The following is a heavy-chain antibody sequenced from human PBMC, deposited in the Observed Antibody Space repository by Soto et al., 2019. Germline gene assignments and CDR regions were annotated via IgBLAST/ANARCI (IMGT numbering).Heavy chain of an antibody. Sequence: PGGSLRLSCAASGFTFSSYAMSWVRQAPGKGLEWVSAISGSGGSTYYADSVKGRFTISRDNSKNTLYLQMNSLRAEDTAVYYCAKVPHDSSGYYFEYFQHWGQGTLVTVSS. CDR1: GFTFSSYA. J-gene: IGHJ1*01. CDR2: ISGSGGST. CDR3: AKVPHDSSGYYFEYFQH. D-gene: IGHD3-22*01. V-gene: IGHV3-23*01.